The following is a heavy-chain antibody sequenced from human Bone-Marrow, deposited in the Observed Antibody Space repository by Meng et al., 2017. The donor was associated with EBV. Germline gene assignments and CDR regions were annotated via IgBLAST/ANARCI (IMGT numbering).Heavy chain of an antibody. D-gene: IGHD1-26*01. J-gene: IGHJ5*02. V-gene: IGHV3-11*01. CDR2: ISSSGSTI. CDR1: GFTFSDYY. CDR3: AREKYSGSYYVPA. Sequence: QVQLVESGGXXXXPXXSLXLSCAASGFTFSDYYMSWIRQAPGKGLEWVSYISSSGSTIYYADSVKGRFTISRDNAKNSLYLQMNSLRAEDTAVYYCAREKYSGSYYVPAWGQGTLGTVSS.